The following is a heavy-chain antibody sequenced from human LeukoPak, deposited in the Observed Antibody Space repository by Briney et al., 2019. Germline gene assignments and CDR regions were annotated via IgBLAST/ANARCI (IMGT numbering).Heavy chain of an antibody. V-gene: IGHV4-59*08. CDR1: GGSISNYY. Sequence: SETLSLTCTVSGGSISNYYWSWIRQPPGKGLEWIGYIYYSGTTNYNPSLKSRVTISLDTSKSQFSLKLTSVTAADTAVYYCARQSISARRAFDIWGQGTMVTVSS. D-gene: IGHD6-6*01. CDR3: ARQSISARRAFDI. J-gene: IGHJ3*02. CDR2: IYYSGTT.